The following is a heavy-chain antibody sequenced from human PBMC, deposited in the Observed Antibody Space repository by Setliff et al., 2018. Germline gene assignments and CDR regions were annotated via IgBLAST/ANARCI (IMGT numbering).Heavy chain of an antibody. J-gene: IGHJ6*02. Sequence: VKVSCKASGYTFTSYYMHWVRQATGQGLEWMGWMNPNSGNTGYAQKFQGRVTITRNTSISTAYMELSSLRAEDTAVYYCARDHVYGSQYYYYYYGMDVWGQGTTVTVSS. CDR2: MNPNSGNT. V-gene: IGHV1-8*03. CDR1: GYTFTSYY. CDR3: ARDHVYGSQYYYYYYGMDV. D-gene: IGHD3-10*01.